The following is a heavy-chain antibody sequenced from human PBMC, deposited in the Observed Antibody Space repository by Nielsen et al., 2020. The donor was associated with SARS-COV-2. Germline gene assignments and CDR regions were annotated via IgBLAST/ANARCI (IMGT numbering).Heavy chain of an antibody. CDR3: AKDRSPLRYFDWLPDPSFDY. V-gene: IGHV3-23*01. D-gene: IGHD3-9*01. J-gene: IGHJ4*02. Sequence: WLRQPPGKGLEWVSAISGSGGSTYYADSVKGRFTISRDNSKNTLYLQMNSLRAEDTAVYYCAKDRSPLRYFDWLPDPSFDYWGQGTLVTVSS. CDR2: ISGSGGST.